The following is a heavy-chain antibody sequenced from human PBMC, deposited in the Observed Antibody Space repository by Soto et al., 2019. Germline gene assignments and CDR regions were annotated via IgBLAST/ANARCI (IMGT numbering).Heavy chain of an antibody. CDR2: ISNDGDNK. Sequence: QVQLVESGGGVVQPGRSLRLSCAASGFTFTSYAMHWVRQAPGKGLEWVALISNDGDNKYFADSVKGRFTISRDNSKNTLYRQRNSLRSEDTALYYCARGSGYSDYWGQGTLVTVSS. D-gene: IGHD6-13*01. J-gene: IGHJ4*02. V-gene: IGHV3-30-3*01. CDR1: GFTFTSYA. CDR3: ARGSGYSDY.